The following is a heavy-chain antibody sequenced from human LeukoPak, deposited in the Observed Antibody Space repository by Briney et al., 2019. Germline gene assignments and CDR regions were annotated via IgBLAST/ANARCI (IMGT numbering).Heavy chain of an antibody. CDR2: IWYDGSNK. CDR3: AKSVGATTAGRHDY. V-gene: IGHV3-33*06. Sequence: GGSLRLSCAASGFTFSSYWMSWVRQAPGKGLEWVAVIWYDGSNKYYADSVKGRFTISRDNSKNTLYLQMNSLRAEDTAVYYCAKSVGATTAGRHDYWGQGTLVTVSS. J-gene: IGHJ4*02. D-gene: IGHD1-26*01. CDR1: GFTFSSYW.